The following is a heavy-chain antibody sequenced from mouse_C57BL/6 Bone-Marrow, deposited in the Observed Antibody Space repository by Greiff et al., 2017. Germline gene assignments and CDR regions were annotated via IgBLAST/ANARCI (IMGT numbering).Heavy chain of an antibody. J-gene: IGHJ2*01. CDR1: GFTFTDYY. Sequence: EVQLQESGGGLVQPGGSLSLSCAASGFTFTDYYMSWVRQPPGKALEWLGFIRNKANGYTTEYSASVKGRFTISRDNSQSILYLQMNALRAEDSATYYCARYYYGTPAYFDYWGQGTTLTVSS. D-gene: IGHD1-1*01. CDR3: ARYYYGTPAYFDY. V-gene: IGHV7-3*01. CDR2: IRNKANGYTT.